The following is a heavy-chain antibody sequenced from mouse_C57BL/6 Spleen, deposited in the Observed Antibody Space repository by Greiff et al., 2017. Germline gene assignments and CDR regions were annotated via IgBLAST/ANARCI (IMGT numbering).Heavy chain of an antibody. CDR2: IRSKSSNYST. CDR3: VRENYFDY. J-gene: IGHJ2*01. CDR1: GFSFNTYA. V-gene: IGHV10-3*01. Sequence: EVKVEESGGGLVQPKGTLYLSCAASGFSFNTYAMHWVRQPPGKGLEWVARIRSKSSNYSTYYDASVEDRFTITRDDSQSMLYLQMNNLKTEDTAMDYCVRENYFDYWGQGTTLTVSS.